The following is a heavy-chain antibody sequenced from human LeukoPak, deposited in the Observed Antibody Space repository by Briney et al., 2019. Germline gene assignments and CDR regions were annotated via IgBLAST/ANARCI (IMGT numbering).Heavy chain of an antibody. D-gene: IGHD6-19*01. CDR3: ARGRKQWLAYYFDY. V-gene: IGHV1-8*03. Sequence: ASVKVSCKASVSTFTSYDINWVRQATGQGLEWMGWMNPNSGNTGYAQKFQGRVTITRNTSISTAYMELSSLRSEDTAVYYCARGRKQWLAYYFDYWGQGTLVTVSS. CDR2: MNPNSGNT. CDR1: VSTFTSYD. J-gene: IGHJ4*02.